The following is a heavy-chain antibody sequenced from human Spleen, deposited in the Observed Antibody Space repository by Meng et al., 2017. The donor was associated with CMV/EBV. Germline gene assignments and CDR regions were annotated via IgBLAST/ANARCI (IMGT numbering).Heavy chain of an antibody. CDR3: ARGGYCSGGSCQYYYYYGMDV. D-gene: IGHD2-15*01. V-gene: IGHV3-11*04. CDR2: ISTTGSTI. CDR1: GFSFSDYF. Sequence: GGSLRLSCAASGFSFSDYFMTWIRQAPGKGLEWVSYISTTGSTIYYADSVRGRFTISRDNAKKSLYLQMNSLRAEDTAVYYCARGGYCSGGSCQYYYYYGMDVWGQGTTVTVSS. J-gene: IGHJ6*02.